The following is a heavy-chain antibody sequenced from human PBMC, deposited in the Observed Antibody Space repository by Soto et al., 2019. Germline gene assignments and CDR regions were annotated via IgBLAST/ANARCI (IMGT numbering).Heavy chain of an antibody. CDR3: ARANIAAAGTIFDP. D-gene: IGHD6-13*01. V-gene: IGHV4-61*08. Sequence: QVKLQESDPGLVKPSETLSLTCTVSGDSVSSGAYYWSWVRQPPGKGLEWIGYIYYNAITNYNPAMKSRVTILVDTSKSEISLTLTSVTAADTAVYYCARANIAAAGTIFDPWGQGVLVTVSA. CDR2: IYYNAIT. CDR1: GDSVSSGAYY. J-gene: IGHJ5*02.